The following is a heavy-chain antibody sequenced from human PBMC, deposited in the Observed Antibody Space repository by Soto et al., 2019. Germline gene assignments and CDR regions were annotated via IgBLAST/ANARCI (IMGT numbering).Heavy chain of an antibody. V-gene: IGHV4-34*01. Sequence: QVQLQQWGAGLLKPSETLSLTCAVYGGSFSGYYWSWIRQPPGKGLEWIGEINHSGSTNYNPSLTSRVTISVDTSKNQFSLKLSSVTAADTAVYYCARTGAGRSSGGWGQGTLVTVSS. CDR1: GGSFSGYY. J-gene: IGHJ4*02. CDR3: ARTGAGRSSGG. D-gene: IGHD6-19*01. CDR2: INHSGST.